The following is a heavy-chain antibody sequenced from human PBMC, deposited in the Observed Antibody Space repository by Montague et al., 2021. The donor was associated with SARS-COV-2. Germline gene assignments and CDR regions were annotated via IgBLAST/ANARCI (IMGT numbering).Heavy chain of an antibody. Sequence: SETRSLTCTVSGGSISSSSYYWGWIRQPPGQGLEWIGSIYYSGSTYYNPSLKSRVTISVDTSKNQFSLKLSSVTAADTAVYYCARQGDQLLLEYWFDPWGQGTLVTVSS. J-gene: IGHJ5*02. CDR2: IYYSGST. V-gene: IGHV4-39*01. D-gene: IGHD2-2*01. CDR1: GGSISSSSYY. CDR3: ARQGDQLLLEYWFDP.